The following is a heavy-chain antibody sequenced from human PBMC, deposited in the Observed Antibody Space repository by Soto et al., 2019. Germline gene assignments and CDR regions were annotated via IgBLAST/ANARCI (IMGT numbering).Heavy chain of an antibody. V-gene: IGHV1-58*02. CDR3: AAQGPYYYGSGSLYYYGMDF. CDR1: GFTFTSSA. CDR2: FVVGSGNT. D-gene: IGHD3-10*01. Sequence: QMQLVQSGPEVKKPGTSVKVSCKASGFTFTSSAMQWVRQARGQRLEWIGWFVVGSGNTNYAQKFQERVTITRDMSTSTAYMELSSLRSEDTAVYYCAAQGPYYYGSGSLYYYGMDFWGQGTTVTVSS. J-gene: IGHJ6*02.